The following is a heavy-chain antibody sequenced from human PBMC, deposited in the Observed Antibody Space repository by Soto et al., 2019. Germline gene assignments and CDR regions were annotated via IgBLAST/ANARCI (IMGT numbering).Heavy chain of an antibody. Sequence: ASVKVSCKASGYTFSGYSITWVRQAPGQGLEWMGRISGYNGNTNYARTLRGRLTLTTDTSTSTAYMELRSLTSDDTAVYYCARAVFCGGAPACPDMDVWGQGTTVTVSS. J-gene: IGHJ6*02. V-gene: IGHV1-18*04. D-gene: IGHD2-21*01. CDR2: ISGYNGNT. CDR1: GYTFSGYS. CDR3: ARAVFCGGAPACPDMDV.